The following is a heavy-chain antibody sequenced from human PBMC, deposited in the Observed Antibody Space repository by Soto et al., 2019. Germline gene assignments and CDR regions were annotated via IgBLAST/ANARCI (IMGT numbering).Heavy chain of an antibody. CDR3: TTLHSYGLDY. Sequence: EVQLVESGGGLVQPGGSLRLSCAATGFTFSNVWMSWVRQAPGKGLEWVGHIKSKSDGGTADYAAPVKGRFSISRDDSKNTLYVQIHSLKTEDTAVYYCTTLHSYGLDYWGQGALVTVSS. CDR2: IKSKSDGGTA. J-gene: IGHJ4*02. D-gene: IGHD5-18*01. CDR1: GFTFSNVW. V-gene: IGHV3-15*01.